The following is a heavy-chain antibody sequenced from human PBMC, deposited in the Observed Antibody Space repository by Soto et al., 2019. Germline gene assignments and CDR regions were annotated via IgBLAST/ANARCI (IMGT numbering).Heavy chain of an antibody. CDR1: GFTVTSTY. Sequence: GGSLRLSCTVSGFTVTSTYMSWIRQAPGKGLEWISVIHSGGTTYYADSVKGRFTISRDISKNTVSLQMNSLRVEDTAVYYCARLWVWGSYAIDFWGHGTLVT. D-gene: IGHD3-16*01. CDR3: ARLWVWGSYAIDF. CDR2: IHSGGTT. J-gene: IGHJ4*01. V-gene: IGHV3-66*01.